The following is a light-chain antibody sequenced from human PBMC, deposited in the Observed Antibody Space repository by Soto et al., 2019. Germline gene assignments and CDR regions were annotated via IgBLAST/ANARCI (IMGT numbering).Light chain of an antibody. CDR1: ESVSSY. J-gene: IGKJ5*01. Sequence: EIVLTQSPATLSLSPGERATLSCRASESVSSYLAWYQQKPGLPPRLLIYETSNRVIGIPARFSGSGSGTDFTLTISSLEPEDFAFYYCQQRNNWPPITFGQGTRLEIK. V-gene: IGKV3-11*01. CDR2: ETS. CDR3: QQRNNWPPIT.